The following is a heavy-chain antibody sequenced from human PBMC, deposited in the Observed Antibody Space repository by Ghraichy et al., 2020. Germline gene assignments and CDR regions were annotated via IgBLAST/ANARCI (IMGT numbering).Heavy chain of an antibody. V-gene: IGHV4-34*01. CDR1: GGSFSGYY. CDR2: INHSGST. D-gene: IGHD1-7*01. Sequence: TLSLTCAVYGGSFSGYYWSWIRQPPGKGLEWIGEINHSGSTNYNPSLKSRVTISVDTSKNQLSLKLSSVTAADTAVYYCARRASWNYDYWGQGTLVTVSS. CDR3: ARRASWNYDY. J-gene: IGHJ4*02.